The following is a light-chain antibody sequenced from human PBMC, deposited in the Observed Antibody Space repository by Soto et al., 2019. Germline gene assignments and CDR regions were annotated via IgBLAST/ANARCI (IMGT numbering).Light chain of an antibody. Sequence: IVMTQSPDSLAASLGERATINCRSSQSVLYSSDNKNQLAWYQQKPGQPPKLLIYWASTRESGVPDRFSGSGSGTDFTLTISNLQAEDVAVYYCQQYYSVPVTFGGGTKVEIK. J-gene: IGKJ4*01. CDR3: QQYYSVPVT. CDR1: QSVLYSSDNKNQ. V-gene: IGKV4-1*01. CDR2: WAS.